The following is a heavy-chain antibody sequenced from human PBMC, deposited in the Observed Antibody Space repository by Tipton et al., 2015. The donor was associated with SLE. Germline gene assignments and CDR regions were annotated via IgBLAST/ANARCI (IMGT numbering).Heavy chain of an antibody. J-gene: IGHJ3*02. CDR1: GGSFSGYY. CDR2: VNHLGTI. D-gene: IGHD6-6*01. Sequence: TLSLTCDVNGGSFSGYYWSWIRQSPGKGLEWIGEVNHLGTIYYNASLKSRVTISIDTSRSHFSLTLSSVTAADTAVYYCATFFGHSSASPDALDIWGQGTMVTVSS. V-gene: IGHV4-34*01. CDR3: ATFFGHSSASPDALDI.